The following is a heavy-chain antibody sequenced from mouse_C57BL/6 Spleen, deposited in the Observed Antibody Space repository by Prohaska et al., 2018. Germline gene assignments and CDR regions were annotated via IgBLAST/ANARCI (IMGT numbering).Heavy chain of an antibody. V-gene: IGHV1-26*01. J-gene: IGHJ4*01. Sequence: HGKSLEWIGDINPNNGGTSYNQKFKGKATLTVDKSSSTAYMELRSLTSEDSAVYYCVITTVVAHYYAMDYWGQGTSVTVSS. CDR3: VITTVVAHYYAMDY. D-gene: IGHD1-1*01. CDR2: INPNNGGT.